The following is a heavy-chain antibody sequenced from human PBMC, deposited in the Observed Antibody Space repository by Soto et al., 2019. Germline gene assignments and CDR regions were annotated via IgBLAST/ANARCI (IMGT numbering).Heavy chain of an antibody. V-gene: IGHV1-46*03. CDR2: INPSGGGT. CDR3: ARSEISGTYCFDY. CDR1: GYTFTGYY. D-gene: IGHD1-1*01. J-gene: IGHJ4*02. Sequence: ASVKVSCKASGYTFTGYYMHWVRQAPGQGLEWMGIINPSGGGTSYAQRFQGRITVTRDTSTSTVFMELSSLTSEDTAVYYCARSEISGTYCFDYWGQGTLLNVSS.